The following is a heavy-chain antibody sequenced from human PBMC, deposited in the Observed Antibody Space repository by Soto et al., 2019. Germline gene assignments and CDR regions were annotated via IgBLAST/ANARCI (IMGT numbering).Heavy chain of an antibody. D-gene: IGHD3-16*01. V-gene: IGHV4-59*08. Sequence: SETLYLTCSVSGGSISGHYWSWVRQTPGKGLEWIGYMYYSGSTNYNPSLKSRVTISVDTSKNHFSLRLTSVTAADTAVYYCARGPYYDLIWNYYYMDVWGKGTTVTVSS. CDR3: ARGPYYDLIWNYYYMDV. CDR1: GGSISGHY. CDR2: MYYSGST. J-gene: IGHJ6*03.